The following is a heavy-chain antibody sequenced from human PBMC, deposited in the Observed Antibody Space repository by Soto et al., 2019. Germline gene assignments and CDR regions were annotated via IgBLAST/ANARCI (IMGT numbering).Heavy chain of an antibody. CDR2: ISAYNGNT. Sequence: QVQLVQSGAEVKKPGASVKVSCKASGYTFTSYGISWVRQAPGQGLEWMGWISAYNGNTNYAQKLQGRGTMTTDPSTSTAYMELRSLRSDDTAVDYCARDKPGDYIYYYYMDVWGKGTTVTVSS. CDR1: GYTFTSYG. J-gene: IGHJ6*03. V-gene: IGHV1-18*01. D-gene: IGHD3-10*01. CDR3: ARDKPGDYIYYYYMDV.